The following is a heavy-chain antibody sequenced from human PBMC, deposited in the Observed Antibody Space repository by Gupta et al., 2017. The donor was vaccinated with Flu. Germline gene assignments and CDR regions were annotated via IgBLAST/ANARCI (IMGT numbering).Heavy chain of an antibody. D-gene: IGHD3-22*01. V-gene: IGHV3-23*01. CDR3: AKDWATWYYETTAYYGFDS. J-gene: IGHJ4*02. Sequence: EVQLLESGGGLVQPGGSLRLSCAASGFTFSNYAMSWVCQAPGKGLEWVSLFSGGGDTTYYADSVKGRFTISRDNSKNTRYLQMNSLRAEDTAIYYCAKDWATWYYETTAYYGFDSWGQGTLVTVSS. CDR2: FSGGGDTT. CDR1: GFTFSNYA.